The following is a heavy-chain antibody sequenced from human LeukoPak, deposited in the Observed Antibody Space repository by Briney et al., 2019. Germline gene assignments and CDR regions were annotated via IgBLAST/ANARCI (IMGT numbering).Heavy chain of an antibody. CDR1: GGSISSGDYY. J-gene: IGHJ4*02. CDR2: IYYSGST. V-gene: IGHV4-30-4*08. Sequence: SQTLSLTCTVSGGSISSGDYYWSWIRQPPGKGLEWIGYIYYSGSTYYNPSLKSRVTISVDTSKNQFSLKLTSVTAADTAVYYCARDGGWVLVTEIDYWGQGILVTVSS. CDR3: ARDGGWVLVTEIDY. D-gene: IGHD3-9*01.